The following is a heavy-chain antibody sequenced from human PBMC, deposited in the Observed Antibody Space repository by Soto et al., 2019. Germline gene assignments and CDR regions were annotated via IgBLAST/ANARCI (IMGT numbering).Heavy chain of an antibody. Sequence: PGGSLRLSCAASVFTFSSYAMHCVRHAPGKWLEWVAVISYGGSNKYYADSVKGRFTISRDNSKNTLYLQMNSLRAEDTAVYYCARVPLYYYDSSGYPSDYYYGMQVLGQGTTVTVS. CDR1: VFTFSSYA. CDR2: ISYGGSNK. J-gene: IGHJ6*02. V-gene: IGHV3-30-3*01. CDR3: ARVPLYYYDSSGYPSDYYYGMQV. D-gene: IGHD3-22*01.